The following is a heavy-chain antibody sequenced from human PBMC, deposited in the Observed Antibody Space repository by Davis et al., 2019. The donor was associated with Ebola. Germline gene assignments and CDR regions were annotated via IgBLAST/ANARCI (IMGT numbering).Heavy chain of an antibody. V-gene: IGHV1-69*13. Sequence: AASVKVSCRASGGTFSSYAISWVRQAPGQGLEWMGGIIPIFGTANYAQKFQGRVTITADESTSTAYMELSSLRSEDTAVYYCARGPRGGSYYVTPLWYFDLWGRGTLVTVSS. D-gene: IGHD1-26*01. CDR2: IIPIFGTA. J-gene: IGHJ2*01. CDR1: GGTFSSYA. CDR3: ARGPRGGSYYVTPLWYFDL.